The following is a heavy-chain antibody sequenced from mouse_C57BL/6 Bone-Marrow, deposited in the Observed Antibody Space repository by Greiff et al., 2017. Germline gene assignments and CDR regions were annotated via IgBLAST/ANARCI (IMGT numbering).Heavy chain of an antibody. J-gene: IGHJ4*01. Sequence: VQRVESGAELVRPGASVKLSCKASGYTFTDYYINWVKQRPGQGLEWIARIYPGSGNTYYNEKFKGKATLTAEKSSSTAYMQLSSLTSEDSAVYFCAGERAGSSYGAMDYWGQGTSVTVSS. D-gene: IGHD1-1*01. CDR1: GYTFTDYY. CDR2: IYPGSGNT. V-gene: IGHV1-76*01. CDR3: AGERAGSSYGAMDY.